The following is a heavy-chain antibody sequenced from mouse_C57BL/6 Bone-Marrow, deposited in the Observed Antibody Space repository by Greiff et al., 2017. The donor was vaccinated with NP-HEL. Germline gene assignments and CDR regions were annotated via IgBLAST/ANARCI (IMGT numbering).Heavy chain of an antibody. J-gene: IGHJ4*01. CDR3: ARVPYYYGSSPSMDY. D-gene: IGHD1-1*01. CDR2: INPNNGGT. V-gene: IGHV1-26*01. Sequence: VHVKQSGPELVKPGASVKISCKASGYTFTDYYMNWVKQSHGKSLEWIGDINPNNGGTSYNQKFKGKATLTVDKSSSTAYMELRSLTSEDSAVYYCARVPYYYGSSPSMDYWGQGTSVTVSS. CDR1: GYTFTDYY.